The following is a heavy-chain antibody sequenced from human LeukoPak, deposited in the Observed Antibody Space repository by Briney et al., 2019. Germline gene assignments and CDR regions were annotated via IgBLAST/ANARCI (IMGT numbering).Heavy chain of an antibody. CDR3: ARGVGYCSSTSCYWWFDP. CDR2: INSDGSST. Sequence: GGSLRLSCAASGFTFSGYWIHWVRQAPGKGLVWVSRINSDGSSTSYADSVKGRFTISRDNAKNTLYLQMNSLRAEDTAVYYCARGVGYCSSTSCYWWFDPWGQGTLVTVSS. CDR1: GFTFSGYW. D-gene: IGHD2-2*01. V-gene: IGHV3-74*01. J-gene: IGHJ5*02.